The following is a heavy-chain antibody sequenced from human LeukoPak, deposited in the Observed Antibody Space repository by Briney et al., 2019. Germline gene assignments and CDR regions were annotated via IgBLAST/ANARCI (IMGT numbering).Heavy chain of an antibody. D-gene: IGHD2-2*01. CDR3: AGTHCSSTSCYRPSFYMDV. V-gene: IGHV3-11*01. CDR1: GFTFSDYY. CDR2: ISSSGSTI. J-gene: IGHJ6*03. Sequence: SGGSLRLSCAASGFTFSDYYMSWIREAPAKGLGWVSYISSSGSTIYYAASVKGRFTISRDNAKNSLYLQMNSLRAEDTAVYYCAGTHCSSTSCYRPSFYMDVWGKGTTVTVSS.